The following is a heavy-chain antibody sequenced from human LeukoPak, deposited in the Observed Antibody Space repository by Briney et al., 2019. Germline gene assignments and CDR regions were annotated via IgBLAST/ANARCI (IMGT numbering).Heavy chain of an antibody. J-gene: IGHJ4*02. Sequence: GTSLRLSCAASGFTFSIYGIHWVRQAPGKGLEWVAVIWNDGSNEYYTDSVKGRFTISRDNSKNTLYLQMNSLRAEDTAIYSCVCVAVGKGDSGGCLVFWGERALVSVS. V-gene: IGHV3-33*01. CDR1: GFTFSIYG. CDR3: VCVAVGKGDSGGCLVF. CDR2: IWNDGSNE. D-gene: IGHD6-25*01.